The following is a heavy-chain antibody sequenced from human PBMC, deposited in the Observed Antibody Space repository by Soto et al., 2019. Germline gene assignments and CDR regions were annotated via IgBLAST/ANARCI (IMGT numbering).Heavy chain of an antibody. J-gene: IGHJ4*02. D-gene: IGHD3-10*01. CDR1: GFTFSSYA. CDR2: IWYDGSNK. V-gene: IGHV3-30*18. CDR3: AKARHGSGTYSYFDY. Sequence: QVQLVESGGGVVQPGRSLRLSCAASGFTFSSYAMHWVRQAPGNGLEWVAVIWYDGSNKNYADSVKGRFTISRDTSKNTLYLQMNSLRTEDTAVYYCAKARHGSGTYSYFDYWGQGILVTVSS.